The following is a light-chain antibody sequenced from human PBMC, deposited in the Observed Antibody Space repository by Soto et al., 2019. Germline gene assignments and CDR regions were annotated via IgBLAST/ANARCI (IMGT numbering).Light chain of an antibody. CDR1: SSDVGGYNY. CDR3: SSYTSSSTLV. V-gene: IGLV2-14*01. J-gene: IGLJ2*01. CDR2: EVS. Sequence: QSVLPQPASVSGSARQSITISCTGTSSDVGGYNYVSWYQQHPGKAPKLMIYEVSNRPSGVSNRFSGSKSGNTASLTISWLQAEDEADYCCSSYTSSSTLVVVGGTKLAAL.